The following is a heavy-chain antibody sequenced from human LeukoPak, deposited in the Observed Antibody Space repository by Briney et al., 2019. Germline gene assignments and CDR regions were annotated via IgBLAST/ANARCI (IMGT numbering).Heavy chain of an antibody. J-gene: IGHJ4*02. V-gene: IGHV3-30*18. D-gene: IGHD3-10*01. CDR2: ISFDGTNK. Sequence: GGSLRLSCAASGFTFSTFGMHWVRQAPGKGLEWVALISFDGTNKYYADSVKGRFTISRDNSKNTLYLQMNSLRAGDTAMYYCAKPLTLTIVRGVVIPSASLDSWGQGTLVTVSS. CDR3: AKPLTLTIVRGVVIPSASLDS. CDR1: GFTFSTFG.